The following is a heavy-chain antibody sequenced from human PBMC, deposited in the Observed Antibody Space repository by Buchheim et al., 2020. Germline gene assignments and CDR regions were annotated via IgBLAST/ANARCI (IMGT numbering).Heavy chain of an antibody. CDR2: INPSGGST. Sequence: QVQLVQSGAEVKKPGASVKVSCKASGYTFTSYYMHWVRQAPGQGLEWMGIINPSGGSTSYAQKFQGRVTMTRDTSTSTVYMELSSLRSEDTAAYYCARGGAGYSSSWYVGYYYYGMDVWGQGTT. D-gene: IGHD6-13*01. V-gene: IGHV1-46*01. CDR1: GYTFTSYY. CDR3: ARGGAGYSSSWYVGYYYYGMDV. J-gene: IGHJ6*02.